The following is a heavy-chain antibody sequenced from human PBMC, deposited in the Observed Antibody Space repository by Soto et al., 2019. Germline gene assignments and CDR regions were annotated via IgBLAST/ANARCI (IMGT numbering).Heavy chain of an antibody. Sequence: EVQLMESGGGLVQPGGSLRLSCAASGFTFTSYWMHWVRQAPGKGLVWVSRINSDGSSTVYVDSVKGRFNISRDNAKNTLYLQMNSLRAEDTAVYYCTRSITGYSYADTWGQGTLVTVSS. CDR1: GFTFTSYW. V-gene: IGHV3-74*01. J-gene: IGHJ5*02. D-gene: IGHD5-18*01. CDR3: TRSITGYSYADT. CDR2: INSDGSST.